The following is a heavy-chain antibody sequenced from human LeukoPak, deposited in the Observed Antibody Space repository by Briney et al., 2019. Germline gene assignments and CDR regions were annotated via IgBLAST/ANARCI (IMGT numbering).Heavy chain of an antibody. CDR2: INPSGGST. J-gene: IGHJ4*02. CDR3: ARGSAFSGIAAAGTDY. D-gene: IGHD6-13*01. Sequence: ASVNVSCKASGYTFTSYYMHWVRQAPGQGLEWMGIINPSGGSTSYAQKFQGRVTMTRDTSTSTVYMELSSLRSEDTAVYYCARGSAFSGIAAAGTDYWGQGTLVTVSS. CDR1: GYTFTSYY. V-gene: IGHV1-46*01.